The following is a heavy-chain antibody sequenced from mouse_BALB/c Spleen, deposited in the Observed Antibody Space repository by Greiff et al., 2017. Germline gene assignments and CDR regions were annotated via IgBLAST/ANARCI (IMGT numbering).Heavy chain of an antibody. CDR1: GYAFTNYL. Sequence: VQLQQSGAELVRPGTSVKVSCKASGYAFTNYLIEWVKQRPGQGLEWIGVINPGSGGTNYNEKFKGKATLTADKSSSTAYMQLSSLTSDDSAVYFCARDYGSSFYYAMDYWGQGTSVTVSS. CDR3: ARDYGSSFYYAMDY. J-gene: IGHJ4*01. D-gene: IGHD1-1*01. V-gene: IGHV1-54*01. CDR2: INPGSGGT.